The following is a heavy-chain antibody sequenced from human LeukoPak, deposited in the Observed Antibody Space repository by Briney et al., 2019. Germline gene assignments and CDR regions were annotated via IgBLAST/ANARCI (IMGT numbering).Heavy chain of an antibody. CDR2: ISGSGGST. J-gene: IGHJ1*01. D-gene: IGHD3-22*01. CDR3: AKDLREHYYDSSGYYYFQH. CDR1: GFTFSSYA. Sequence: GGSLRLSCAASGFTFSSYAMSWVRQAPGKGLEWVSAISGSGGSTYYADSVKGRFTISRDNSKNTLYLQMNSLRAEDTAVYYCAKDLREHYYDSSGYYYFQHWGQGTLVTVSS. V-gene: IGHV3-23*01.